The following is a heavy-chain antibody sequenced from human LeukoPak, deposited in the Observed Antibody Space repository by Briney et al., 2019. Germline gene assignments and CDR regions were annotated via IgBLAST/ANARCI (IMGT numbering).Heavy chain of an antibody. J-gene: IGHJ4*02. V-gene: IGHV3-23*01. Sequence: PGGSLRLSCAASGFTFSSYAMSWVRQAPGEGLEWVSVISGSGGSTYYADSVKGRFTISRDNSKNTLYLQMNSLRAEDTAVYYCAKGSDYYGSGTYLDYWGQGTLVTVSS. D-gene: IGHD3-10*01. CDR3: AKGSDYYGSGTYLDY. CDR1: GFTFSSYA. CDR2: ISGSGGST.